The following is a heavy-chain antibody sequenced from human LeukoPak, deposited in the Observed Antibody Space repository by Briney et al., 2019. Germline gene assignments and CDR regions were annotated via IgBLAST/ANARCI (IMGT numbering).Heavy chain of an antibody. Sequence: GGSLRLSCEASGFSFSTYWMSWVRQAPGKGLEWVANIKQDGSVKYYVDSVKGRFIISRDIAKNSLFLQMNSLRAEDTAVYYCAKDQGGYSYGPYYFDYWGQGTLVTVSS. V-gene: IGHV3-7*01. CDR1: GFSFSTYW. D-gene: IGHD5-18*01. CDR3: AKDQGGYSYGPYYFDY. CDR2: IKQDGSVK. J-gene: IGHJ4*02.